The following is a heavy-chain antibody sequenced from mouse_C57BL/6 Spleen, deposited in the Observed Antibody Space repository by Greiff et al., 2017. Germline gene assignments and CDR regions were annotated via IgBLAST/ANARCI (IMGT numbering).Heavy chain of an antibody. CDR2: IWSDGST. V-gene: IGHV2-6-1*01. J-gene: IGHJ4*01. D-gene: IGHD1-1*01. Sequence: QVQLKQSGPGLVAPSQSLSITCTVSGFSLTSYGVHWVRQPPGKGLEWLVVIWSDGSTTYNSALKSRLSISKDNSNSQVFLKMNSLQTDDKAMYYCARHRGSNYAMDYWGQGTSVTVSS. CDR3: ARHRGSNYAMDY. CDR1: GFSLTSYG.